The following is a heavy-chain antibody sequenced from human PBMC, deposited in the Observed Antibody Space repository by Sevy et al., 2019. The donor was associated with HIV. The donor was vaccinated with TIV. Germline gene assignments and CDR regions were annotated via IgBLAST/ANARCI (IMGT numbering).Heavy chain of an antibody. CDR3: ASTPVLVDGLSDNETDDNNY. V-gene: IGHV3-21*03. CDR1: GLTFSTYG. CDR2: ISSSSSHI. J-gene: IGHJ4*02. D-gene: IGHD3-9*01. Sequence: GSLRLSCAASGLTFSTYGMNWVRQAPGKGLEWVSSISSSSSHIHYADSVKGRFTTSRDNAKNSLYLQMNSLRAEDTAVYYYASTPVLVDGLSDNETDDNNYWGQGPLVTVPS.